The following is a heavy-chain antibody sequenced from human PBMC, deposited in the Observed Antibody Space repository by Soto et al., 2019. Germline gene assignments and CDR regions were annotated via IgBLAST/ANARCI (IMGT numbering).Heavy chain of an antibody. J-gene: IGHJ4*02. Sequence: QVQLVQSGAEVKKPGASVKVSCKASGYTFTSYGISWVRQAPGQGLEWMGWINAYNGNTNYAQKLQGRVTMTTDTPTSTAYLELGGGRLDDAAVYSCARVVGSALIDYWRQGTLFPVSS. CDR1: GYTFTSYG. CDR3: ARVVGSALIDY. V-gene: IGHV1-18*01. D-gene: IGHD2-2*03. CDR2: INAYNGNT.